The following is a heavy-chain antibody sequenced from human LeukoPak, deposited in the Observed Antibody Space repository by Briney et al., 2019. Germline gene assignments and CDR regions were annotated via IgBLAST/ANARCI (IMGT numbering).Heavy chain of an antibody. CDR3: ARDSTYYLRHGYFDS. Sequence: GGSLRLSCAASGFTFSNSAMNWVRQAPGKGLEWVSSINDVSSHIYYADSVKGRFTISRNNANNSVSLQMNNLRAEDTAVYYCARDSTYYLRHGYFDSWGQGILVTVSS. D-gene: IGHD3-22*01. CDR2: INDVSSHI. CDR1: GFTFSNSA. V-gene: IGHV3-21*06. J-gene: IGHJ4*02.